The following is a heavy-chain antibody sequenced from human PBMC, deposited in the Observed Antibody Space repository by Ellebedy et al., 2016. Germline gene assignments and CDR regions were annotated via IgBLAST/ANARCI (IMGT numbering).Heavy chain of an antibody. Sequence: GGSLRLSCAASGFTFSNAWMNWVRQAPGKGLEWVGRIKSKTDGGTRNYAAPVKGRFTISRDDSKDTLYLQMSGLKAEDTAVYYCTTDDIVGATTYFDYWGQGTLVTVSS. CDR3: TTDDIVGATTYFDY. CDR1: GFTFSNAW. J-gene: IGHJ4*02. D-gene: IGHD1-26*01. V-gene: IGHV3-15*07. CDR2: IKSKTDGGTR.